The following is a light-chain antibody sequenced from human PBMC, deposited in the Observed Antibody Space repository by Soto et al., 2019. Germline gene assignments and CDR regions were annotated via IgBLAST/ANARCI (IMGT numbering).Light chain of an antibody. CDR1: KLGDKY. CDR3: QAWDSSIPYV. Sequence: SYELTQPPSVSVSPGQTASITCSGDKLGDKYACWYQQKPGQSPVLVIYQDSKRPSGIPERFSGSNSGNTATLTISGTQAMDEADYYCQAWDSSIPYVFGTGTNVTVL. CDR2: QDS. J-gene: IGLJ1*01. V-gene: IGLV3-1*01.